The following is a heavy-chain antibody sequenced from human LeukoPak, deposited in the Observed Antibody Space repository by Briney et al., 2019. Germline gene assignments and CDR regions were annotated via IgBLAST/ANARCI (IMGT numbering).Heavy chain of an antibody. CDR2: ISGSGVST. V-gene: IGHV3-23*01. Sequence: GGSLRLSCAASGFTFSGHDMTWVRQAPGKGLERVSGISGSGVSTYYADSVKGRFTISRDNSKSTLYLQMNSLRADDTAVYYCAKRRGSGSYYNIDYWGQGTLVTVSS. D-gene: IGHD3-10*01. CDR1: GFTFSGHD. CDR3: AKRRGSGSYYNIDY. J-gene: IGHJ4*02.